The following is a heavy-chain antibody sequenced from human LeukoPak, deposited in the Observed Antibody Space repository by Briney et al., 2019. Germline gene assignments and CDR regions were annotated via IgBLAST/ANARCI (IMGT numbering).Heavy chain of an antibody. J-gene: IGHJ6*03. CDR2: MNPNSGNT. D-gene: IGHD2-8*01. Sequence: ASVKVSCKASGYTFTSYDIDWVRQATGQGLEWMGWMNPNSGNTGYEQKFQGRVTMTRNTSISTAYMELSSLRSEDTAVYYCAREGVSDMDVWGKGTTVTVSS. CDR1: GYTFTSYD. V-gene: IGHV1-8*01. CDR3: AREGVSDMDV.